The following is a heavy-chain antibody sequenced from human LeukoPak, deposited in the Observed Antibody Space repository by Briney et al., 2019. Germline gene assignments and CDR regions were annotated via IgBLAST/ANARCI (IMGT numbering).Heavy chain of an antibody. CDR3: VRDGGVSGYDLLDY. J-gene: IGHJ4*02. D-gene: IGHD5-12*01. Sequence: GGSLRLSCAASGFTFSNYLMTWVRQAPGKGLEWVAHINQDGSKEYYMDSVKARFTISRDNAKNSLSLQMNSLRAEDTAVYYCVRDGGVSGYDLLDYWGQGTLVTVSS. CDR1: GFTFSNYL. V-gene: IGHV3-7*01. CDR2: INQDGSKE.